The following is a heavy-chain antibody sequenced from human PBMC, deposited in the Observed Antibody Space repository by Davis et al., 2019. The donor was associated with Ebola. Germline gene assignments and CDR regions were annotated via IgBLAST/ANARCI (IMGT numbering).Heavy chain of an antibody. D-gene: IGHD3-3*01. V-gene: IGHV3-74*01. Sequence: GESLKISCAASGFTFSSYWMHWVRQAPGKGLVWVSRINSDGSSTSYADSVKGRFTISRDNAKNTLYLQMNSLRAEDTAVYYCARDRSPYDFWSGYYNFWGQGTLVTVSS. CDR3: ARDRSPYDFWSGYYNF. CDR1: GFTFSSYW. J-gene: IGHJ4*02. CDR2: INSDGSST.